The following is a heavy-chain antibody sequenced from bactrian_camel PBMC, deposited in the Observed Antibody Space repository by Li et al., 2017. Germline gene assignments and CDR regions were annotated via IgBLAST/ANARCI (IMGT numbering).Heavy chain of an antibody. CDR2: IDGLGGT. CDR1: GSIYDGSC. Sequence: VESGGGSVQAGGSLTLSCKVPGSIYDGSCLAWFRQAPGKEREGVACIDGLGGTIYADSVKGRFTISKDNAKNTVYLQMNSLKAEDTAMYYCAANKANRLIPLPPYAVGCGGGLSADFGYFGQGNQVTVS. D-gene: IGHD1*01. V-gene: IGHV3S53*01. CDR3: AANKANRLIPLPPYAVGCGGGLSADFGY. J-gene: IGHJ6*01.